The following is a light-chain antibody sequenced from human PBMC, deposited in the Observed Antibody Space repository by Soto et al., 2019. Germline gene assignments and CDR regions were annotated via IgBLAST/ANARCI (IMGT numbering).Light chain of an antibody. J-gene: IGLJ2*01. CDR3: RSFAGSSTFVV. V-gene: IGLV2-23*02. Sequence: QSALTQPASVSGSPGQSITISCTGTSSDVGSYNLVSWYQQHPGKAPKLMIYEDSKRPSGVSNRFSGSKSGNTASLTISGRQAEDEADYYCRSFAGSSTFVVFGGGTKLTVL. CDR1: SSDVGSYNL. CDR2: EDS.